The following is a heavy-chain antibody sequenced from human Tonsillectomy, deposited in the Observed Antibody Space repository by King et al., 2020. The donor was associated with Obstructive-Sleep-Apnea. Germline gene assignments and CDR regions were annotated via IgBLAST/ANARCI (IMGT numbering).Heavy chain of an antibody. CDR3: ARDLRSQNIASSSTWYETSLEY. CDR1: GYTFTGYY. CDR2: INPNSGGT. J-gene: IGHJ4*02. D-gene: IGHD6-13*01. V-gene: IGHV1-2*04. Sequence: HVQLVESGAEVKKPGASVKVSCKASGYTFTGYYIHWVRQAPGQGLEWMGWINPNSGGTNYAQKFQDWVTMTRDTSISTAYMEVSRLRSDDTAVYYCARDLRSQNIASSSTWYETSLEYWGQGTLVIVSS.